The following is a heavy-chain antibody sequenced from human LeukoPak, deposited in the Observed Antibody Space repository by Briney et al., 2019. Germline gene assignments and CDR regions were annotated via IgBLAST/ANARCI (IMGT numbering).Heavy chain of an antibody. CDR2: ISSSGSMI. J-gene: IGHJ4*02. V-gene: IGHV3-11*01. D-gene: IGHD6-13*01. Sequence: GGSLRLSCAASGFTFSDYYMSWIRLAPGKGLEWVSYISSSGSMIDYADSVKGRFTISRDNAKNSLYLQMNSLRAEDTAVYYCARGRYSSFPGYWGQGTLVTVSS. CDR1: GFTFSDYY. CDR3: ARGRYSSFPGY.